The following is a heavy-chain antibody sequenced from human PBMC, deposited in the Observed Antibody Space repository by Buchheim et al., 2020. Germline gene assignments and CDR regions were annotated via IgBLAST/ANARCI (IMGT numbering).Heavy chain of an antibody. D-gene: IGHD2-8*01. Sequence: QVQLQQWGAGLLKPSETLSLTCAVYGGSFSGYYWSWNRQPPGKGLEWIGEINHSGSTNYNPSLKSRVTISVDTSKNQFSLKLSAVTAADTAVYYCARGKMAPTKFDYWGQGTL. V-gene: IGHV4-34*01. J-gene: IGHJ4*02. CDR1: GGSFSGYY. CDR3: ARGKMAPTKFDY. CDR2: INHSGST.